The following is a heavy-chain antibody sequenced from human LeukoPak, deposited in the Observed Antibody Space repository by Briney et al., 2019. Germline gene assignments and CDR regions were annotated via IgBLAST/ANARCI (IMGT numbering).Heavy chain of an antibody. J-gene: IGHJ3*02. D-gene: IGHD2-2*01. CDR2: ISYDGSNK. CDR3: AELVVPAANDAFDI. Sequence: PGGSLRLSCAASGFTFSSYGMHWVRQAPGKGLEWVAVISYDGSNKYYADSVKGRFTISRDNSKNTLYLQMNSLRAEDTAVYYCAELVVPAANDAFDIWGQGTMVTVSS. V-gene: IGHV3-30*18. CDR1: GFTFSSYG.